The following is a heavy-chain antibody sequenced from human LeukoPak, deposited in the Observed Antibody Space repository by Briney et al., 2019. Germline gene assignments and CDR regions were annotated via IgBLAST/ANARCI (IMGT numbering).Heavy chain of an antibody. D-gene: IGHD6-19*01. V-gene: IGHV1-69*01. CDR3: ARGGVAVAAY. J-gene: IGHJ4*02. CDR2: IIPIFGTA. CDR1: GGTFSSYA. Sequence: GASVKVSCKASGGTFSSYAISWVRQAPGQGLEWMGGIIPIFGTANYAQKFQGRVTITADESTSTAYMELSSLRSEDTPVYYCARGGVAVAAYWGQGTLVTVSS.